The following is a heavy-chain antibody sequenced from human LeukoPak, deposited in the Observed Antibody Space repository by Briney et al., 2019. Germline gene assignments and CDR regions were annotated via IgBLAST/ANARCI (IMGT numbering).Heavy chain of an antibody. CDR3: ARKEGIAADFDY. V-gene: IGHV3-30*03. Sequence: GGSLRLSCAASGFTFSNYDMHWVRQAPGKGLEWVAVISDDGGKKYYADSVKGRFTISRDNAKNSLYLQMNSLRAEDTAVYYCARKEGIAADFDYWGQGTLVTVSS. D-gene: IGHD6-13*01. J-gene: IGHJ4*02. CDR2: ISDDGGKK. CDR1: GFTFSNYD.